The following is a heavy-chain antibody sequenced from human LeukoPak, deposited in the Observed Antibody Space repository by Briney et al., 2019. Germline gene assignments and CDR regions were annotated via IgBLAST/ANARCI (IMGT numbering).Heavy chain of an antibody. CDR2: INHSGST. V-gene: IGHV4-39*07. CDR3: ARMYYGSGSYYTPKYYYYYYYMDV. Sequence: SETLSLTCTVSGGSISTSNYYWSWIRQPPGKGLEWIGEINHSGSTNYNPSLKSRVTISVDTSKNQFSLKLSSVTAADTAVYYCARMYYGSGSYYTPKYYYYYYYMDVWGKGTTVTVSS. D-gene: IGHD3-10*01. J-gene: IGHJ6*03. CDR1: GGSISTSNYY.